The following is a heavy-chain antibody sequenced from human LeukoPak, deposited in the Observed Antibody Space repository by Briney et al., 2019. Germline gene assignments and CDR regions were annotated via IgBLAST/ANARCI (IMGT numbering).Heavy chain of an antibody. J-gene: IGHJ3*02. CDR2: INPSSGGT. D-gene: IGHD6-13*01. V-gene: IGHV1-2*02. CDR3: ARAPRAAGFAFDI. Sequence: GASVKVSCKASGYTFTGYYMHWVRQAPGQGLEWLGWINPSSGGTGSAQRFQGRVTMTTDTSITTAYMELNRLRSDDTAVYYCARAPRAAGFAFDIWGQGTMLTVSS. CDR1: GYTFTGYY.